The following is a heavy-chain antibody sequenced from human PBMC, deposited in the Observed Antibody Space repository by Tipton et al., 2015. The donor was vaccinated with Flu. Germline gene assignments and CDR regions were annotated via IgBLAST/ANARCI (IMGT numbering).Heavy chain of an antibody. Sequence: SLRLSCAASGFTFSSYGMHWVRQAPGKGLEWVAVIWYDGSNKYYADSVKGRFTISRDNSKNTLYLQMNSLRAEDTAVYYCARRAGANAYYYYGMDVWGQGTTVTVSS. J-gene: IGHJ6*02. CDR3: ARRAGANAYYYYGMDV. CDR2: IWYDGSNK. D-gene: IGHD1-26*01. CDR1: GFTFSSYG. V-gene: IGHV3-33*01.